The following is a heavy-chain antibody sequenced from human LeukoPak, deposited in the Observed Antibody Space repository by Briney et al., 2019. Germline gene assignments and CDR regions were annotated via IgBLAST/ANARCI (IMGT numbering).Heavy chain of an antibody. J-gene: IGHJ4*02. V-gene: IGHV3-7*01. CDR2: IKQDGSEK. D-gene: IGHD6-6*01. Sequence: GGSLRLSCAASGFTFSSYWMSWVRQAPGKGLEWVANIKQDGSEKYYVDSVKGRFTISRDNAKNSLYLQMNSLRAEDTAVYYCARLRSAFRSSSQIDYWGQGTLVTVSS. CDR3: ARLRSAFRSSSQIDY. CDR1: GFTFSSYW.